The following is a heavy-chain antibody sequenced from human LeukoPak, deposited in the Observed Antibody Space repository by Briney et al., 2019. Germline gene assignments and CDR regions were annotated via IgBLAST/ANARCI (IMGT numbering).Heavy chain of an antibody. CDR2: INHSGST. D-gene: IGHD3-9*01. V-gene: IGHV4-34*01. CDR1: GGSFSGYY. CDR3: AASLRYFDY. Sequence: SETLSLTCAVYGGSFSGYYWSWIRQPPGKGLEWIGEINHSGSTNYNPSLTSRATISVDTSKNQFSLKLSSVTAADTAVYYCAASLRYFDYWGQGTLVTVSS. J-gene: IGHJ4*02.